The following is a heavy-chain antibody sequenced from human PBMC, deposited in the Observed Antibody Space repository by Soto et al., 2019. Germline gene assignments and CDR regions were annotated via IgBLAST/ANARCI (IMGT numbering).Heavy chain of an antibody. J-gene: IGHJ5*02. V-gene: IGHV4-59*01. D-gene: IGHD3-3*01. Sequence: QVQLQESGPGLVKPSETLSLTCTVSGGSISSYYWSWIRQPPGKGLEWIGYIDYSGSTNYNPSLKSRVSISVDTSKNQVSLKLSSVTAADTAVYYCARVLFGRGNWFDPWGQGTLVTVSS. CDR3: ARVLFGRGNWFDP. CDR1: GGSISSYY. CDR2: IDYSGST.